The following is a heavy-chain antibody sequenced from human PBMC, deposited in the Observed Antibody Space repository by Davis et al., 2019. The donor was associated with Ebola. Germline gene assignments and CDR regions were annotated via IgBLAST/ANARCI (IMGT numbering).Heavy chain of an antibody. CDR1: GFTFSSYS. V-gene: IGHV3-21*01. D-gene: IGHD6-6*01. CDR2: ISSSSSYI. Sequence: ESLKISCAASGFTFSSYSMNWVRQAPGKGLEWVSSISSSSSYIYYADSVKGRFTISRDNAKNSLYLQMNSLRAEDTAVYYCARDRRPPDYWGQGTLVTVSS. J-gene: IGHJ4*02. CDR3: ARDRRPPDY.